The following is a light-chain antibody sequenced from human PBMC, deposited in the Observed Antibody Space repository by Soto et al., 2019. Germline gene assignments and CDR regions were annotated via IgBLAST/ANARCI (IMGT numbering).Light chain of an antibody. V-gene: IGKV1-8*01. CDR3: QQSYSYPHT. CDR2: AAS. CDR1: QGISSY. J-gene: IGKJ4*01. Sequence: AIRMTQSPSSFSASTGDRVTITCRASQGISSYLAWYQQKPGKAPKLLIYAASTLQSGVPSRFSGSGSGTDFTLTISCLQSEDFATYYCQQSYSYPHTFGGGTKVEIK.